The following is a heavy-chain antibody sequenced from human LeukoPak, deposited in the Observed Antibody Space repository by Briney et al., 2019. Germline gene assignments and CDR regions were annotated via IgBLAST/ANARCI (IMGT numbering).Heavy chain of an antibody. CDR3: AARTEGATTGVY. V-gene: IGHV4-59*01. Sequence: SETLSLTCTVSGGSISSYYWSWIRQPPGKGLEWIGYIYYSGSTSYNPSLKSRVTISVDTSKNQFSLKLSSVTAADTAVYYCAARTEGATTGVYWGQGTLVTVSS. J-gene: IGHJ4*02. CDR1: GGSISSYY. CDR2: IYYSGST. D-gene: IGHD1-26*01.